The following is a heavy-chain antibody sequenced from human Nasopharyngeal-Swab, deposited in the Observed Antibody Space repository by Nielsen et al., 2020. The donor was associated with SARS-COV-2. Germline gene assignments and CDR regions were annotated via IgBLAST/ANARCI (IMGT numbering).Heavy chain of an antibody. V-gene: IGHV1-18*01. CDR3: VRDAPLGAAGSMGHYFAMDV. D-gene: IGHD6-13*01. Sequence: ASVKVSCKASGYTFTSYAISWVRQAPGQGLEWMGWISAYNGNTNYAQKFQGRVSMTTDTSTNTAYMELRSLRSDDTAVYYCVRDAPLGAAGSMGHYFAMDVWGQGTTVTVSS. CDR2: ISAYNGNT. J-gene: IGHJ6*02. CDR1: GYTFTSYA.